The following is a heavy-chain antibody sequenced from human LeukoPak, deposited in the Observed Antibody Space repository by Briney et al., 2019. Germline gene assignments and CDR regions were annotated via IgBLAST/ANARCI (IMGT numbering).Heavy chain of an antibody. CDR3: ARVRVTILGVQYYHGLDV. Sequence: SVKVSCKASGGTFSSYAISWVRQAPGQGLEWMGRIIPILGTANYAQKFQGRVTITADKSTSTAYMELSSLRSEDTAVYYCARVRVTILGVQYYHGLDVGGKGPTVTVS. V-gene: IGHV1-69*04. J-gene: IGHJ6*04. CDR2: IIPILGTA. D-gene: IGHD3-3*01. CDR1: GGTFSSYA.